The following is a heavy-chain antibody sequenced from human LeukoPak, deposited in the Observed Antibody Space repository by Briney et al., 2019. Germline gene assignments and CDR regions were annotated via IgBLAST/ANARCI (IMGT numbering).Heavy chain of an antibody. V-gene: IGHV1-69*01. CDR3: ARVKSGSYGGDAFDI. D-gene: IGHD1-26*01. J-gene: IGHJ3*02. CDR2: IIPIFVTA. CDR1: GGTFSSYA. Sequence: SVKVSCKASGGTFSSYAISWVRQAPGQGLEWMGGIIPIFVTANYAQKFQGRVTVTADETTSTAYMELSSLRSEDTAVYYCARVKSGSYGGDAFDIWGQGTMVTVSS.